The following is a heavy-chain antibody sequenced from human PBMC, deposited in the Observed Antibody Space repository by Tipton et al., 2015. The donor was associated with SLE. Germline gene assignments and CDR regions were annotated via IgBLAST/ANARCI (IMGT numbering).Heavy chain of an antibody. CDR1: GGSISTYS. CDR3: ARQTPGYSGYGSIDY. CDR2: IYSTGTT. V-gene: IGHV4-4*07. J-gene: IGHJ4*02. D-gene: IGHD5-12*01. Sequence: TLSLTCTVSGGSISTYSWNWIRQPAGKELEWIGRIYSTGTTNYNPSLKSRVTMSLDPSKNQFSLKLRSVTAADTAIYYCARQTPGYSGYGSIDYWGQGTLVTVSS.